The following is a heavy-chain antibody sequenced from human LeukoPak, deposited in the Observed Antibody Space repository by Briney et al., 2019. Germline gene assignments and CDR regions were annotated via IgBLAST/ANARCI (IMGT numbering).Heavy chain of an antibody. Sequence: SGPTLVKPTQTLTLTCTFSGFSLSTTGVAVGWIRQPPGKALEWLAVHYWNNDKSYSPSLKSRLTVTKDSSKNQVVLIMTNMDPVDTATYYCAHKGRGSGSFTMWGQGTLVTVSS. V-gene: IGHV2-5*01. D-gene: IGHD3-10*01. CDR2: HYWNNDK. J-gene: IGHJ4*02. CDR3: AHKGRGSGSFTM. CDR1: GFSLSTTGVA.